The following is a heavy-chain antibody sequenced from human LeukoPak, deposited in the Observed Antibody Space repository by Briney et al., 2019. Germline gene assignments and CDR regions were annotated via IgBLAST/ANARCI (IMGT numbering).Heavy chain of an antibody. CDR1: GFTFSSYA. V-gene: IGHV3-23*01. Sequence: GGSLRLSCTASGFTFSSYAMSWVRQAPGKGLEFVSGIYENGGTTYYADSVKGQFSISRDNSKNTLYLQMDSLRGEDTAVYYCAKDFRIGYSAHFDYWGQGALVTVSS. D-gene: IGHD2-21*01. J-gene: IGHJ4*02. CDR3: AKDFRIGYSAHFDY. CDR2: IYENGGTT.